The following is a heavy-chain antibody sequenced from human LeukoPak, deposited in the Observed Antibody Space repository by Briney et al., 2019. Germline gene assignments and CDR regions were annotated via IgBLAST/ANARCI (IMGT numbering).Heavy chain of an antibody. Sequence: GASVKVSCKASGYTFTSYGISWVRQAPGQGLEWMGWISAYNGNTNYAQKLQGRVTMTTDTSTSTAYMELRSLRSDDTAVYYCARTEWEPNPKDAFDIWGQGTMVTVSS. D-gene: IGHD1-26*01. CDR2: ISAYNGNT. V-gene: IGHV1-18*01. CDR1: GYTFTSYG. CDR3: ARTEWEPNPKDAFDI. J-gene: IGHJ3*02.